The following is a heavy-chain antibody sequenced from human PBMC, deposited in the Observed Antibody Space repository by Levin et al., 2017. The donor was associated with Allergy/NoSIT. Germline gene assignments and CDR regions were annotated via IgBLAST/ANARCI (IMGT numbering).Heavy chain of an antibody. CDR2: ISPDTGIT. V-gene: IGHV1-2*02. J-gene: IGHJ4*02. D-gene: IGHD2-8*02. Sequence: ASVKVSCKASGYTFTRNYIQWLRQAPGQGLEWMGWISPDTGITHFAQKFQGRVTMTSDTSISTAYMELTRLISDDTAIYYCARGVFPGLGSVESDFWGQGTLVTVSS. CDR1: GYTFTRNY. CDR3: ARGVFPGLGSVESDF.